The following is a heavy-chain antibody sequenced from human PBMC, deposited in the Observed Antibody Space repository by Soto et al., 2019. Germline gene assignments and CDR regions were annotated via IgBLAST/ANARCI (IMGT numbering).Heavy chain of an antibody. CDR2: IYHSGST. D-gene: IGHD3-3*01. V-gene: IGHV4-4*02. J-gene: IGHJ4*02. CDR3: ARLVHYDFWSGYYTGGYFDY. Sequence: QVQLQESGPGLVKPSGTLSLTCAVSGGSISSSNWWSWVRQPPGKGLEWIGEIYHSGSTNCNPSLKSRVTISVDKSKNQFSLKLSSVTAADTAVYYCARLVHYDFWSGYYTGGYFDYWGQGTLVTVSS. CDR1: GGSISSSNW.